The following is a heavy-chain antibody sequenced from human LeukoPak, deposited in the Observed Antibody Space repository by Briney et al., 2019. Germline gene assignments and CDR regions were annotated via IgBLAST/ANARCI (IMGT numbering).Heavy chain of an antibody. CDR3: KQKTAYEILTGPQDENWFDP. V-gene: IGHV4-59*08. CDR1: GGSISSYY. Sequence: PSETLSITCTVSGGSISSYYWSWIRQPPGKGLEWIGNIYYSGSTYYNPSLKSRITISVDPSRNQFSLKLSYVAAADTAVYYCKQKTAYEILTGPQDENWFDPWGQGTLVTVSS. D-gene: IGHD3-9*01. CDR2: IYYSGST. J-gene: IGHJ5*02.